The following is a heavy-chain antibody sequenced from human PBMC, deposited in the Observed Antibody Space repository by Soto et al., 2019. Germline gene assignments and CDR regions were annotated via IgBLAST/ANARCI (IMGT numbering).Heavy chain of an antibody. CDR3: ARGGGYYYDKSAHYYVKD. J-gene: IGHJ1*01. CDR1: GLTFSSYK. Sequence: EVQLVESGGGLVKPGGSLTLSCAASGLTFSSYKMNWVRQAPGRGLEWVSSISASRTYIDYADSVKGRFTISTDNARSSVFLQMTSLRAEDTAVYYCARGGGYYYDKSAHYYVKDWGQGTLVTVSS. D-gene: IGHD3-22*01. CDR2: ISASRTYI. V-gene: IGHV3-21*01.